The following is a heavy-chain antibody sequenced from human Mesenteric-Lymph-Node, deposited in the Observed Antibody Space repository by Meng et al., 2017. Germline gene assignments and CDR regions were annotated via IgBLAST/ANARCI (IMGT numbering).Heavy chain of an antibody. CDR2: VKSQSDGGTT. Sequence: EMELVESGGGLVKSGGSLRLYCAASGFIFSNAWMNWVRQTPGKGLEWVGRVKSQSDGGTTDYAAPVKGRFTISRDDSKNTLHLQMNSLKIEDTAVYYCTTLFNYAIDYWGRGTLVTVSS. J-gene: IGHJ4*02. CDR1: GFIFSNAW. V-gene: IGHV3-15*01. D-gene: IGHD2-2*01. CDR3: TTLFNYAIDY.